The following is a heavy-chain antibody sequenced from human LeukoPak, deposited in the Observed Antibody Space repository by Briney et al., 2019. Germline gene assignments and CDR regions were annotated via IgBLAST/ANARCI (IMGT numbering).Heavy chain of an antibody. Sequence: SLRLSCAASGFTFDDYAMHWVRQAPGKGLEWVSGISWNSGSKAYADSVKGRFTISRDNAKNSLYLQMNSLKAEDTALYYCAKDNLGSYYYGMDVWGQGTTVTVSS. D-gene: IGHD3-10*01. J-gene: IGHJ6*02. CDR1: GFTFDDYA. CDR3: AKDNLGSYYYGMDV. V-gene: IGHV3-9*01. CDR2: ISWNSGSK.